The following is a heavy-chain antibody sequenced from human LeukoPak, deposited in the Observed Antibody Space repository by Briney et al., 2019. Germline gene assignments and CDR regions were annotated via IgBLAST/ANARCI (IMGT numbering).Heavy chain of an antibody. CDR1: GYTFTSYG. V-gene: IGHV1-18*01. Sequence: ASVKVSCKASGYTFTSYGISWVRQAPGQGLEWMGWISAYNGNTNYAQKLQGRVTMTTDTSTSTAYMELRSLRSDDTAVYYCAGNTDPYYGSGSYYEPGWFDPWGQGTLVTVSS. J-gene: IGHJ5*02. CDR2: ISAYNGNT. CDR3: AGNTDPYYGSGSYYEPGWFDP. D-gene: IGHD3-10*01.